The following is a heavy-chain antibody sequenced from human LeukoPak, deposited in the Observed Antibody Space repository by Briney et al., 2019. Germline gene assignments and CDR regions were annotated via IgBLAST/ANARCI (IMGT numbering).Heavy chain of an antibody. V-gene: IGHV1-18*01. CDR1: GYTFTSYG. CDR3: ARDRLGIAEPSDY. CDR2: ISAYNGNT. Sequence: ASVKVSCKASGYTFTSYGISWVRQAPGQGLEWMGWISAYNGNTNYAQKLQGRVTMTTDTSTSTAYIELRSLRSDDTAVYYRARDRLGIAEPSDYWGQGTLVTVSS. D-gene: IGHD6-13*01. J-gene: IGHJ4*02.